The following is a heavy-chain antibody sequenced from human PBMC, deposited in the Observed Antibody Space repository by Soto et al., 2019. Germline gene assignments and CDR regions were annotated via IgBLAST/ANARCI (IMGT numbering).Heavy chain of an antibody. Sequence: GESLKISCRGSGYDFNTNWFGWVRQLPGRGLEWVGIMYPGDSDTRYNPSLQGHVTLSVDVTVSTAFLQWRSLETSDTGMYFCANSAFDYWGQGTLVTVSS. D-gene: IGHD1-20*01. CDR3: ANSAFDY. V-gene: IGHV5-51*01. J-gene: IGHJ4*02. CDR1: GYDFNTNW. CDR2: MYPGDSDT.